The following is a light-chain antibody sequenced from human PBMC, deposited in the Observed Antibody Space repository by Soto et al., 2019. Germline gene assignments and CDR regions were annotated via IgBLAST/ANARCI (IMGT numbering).Light chain of an antibody. CDR2: QTS. V-gene: IGKV3-11*01. J-gene: IGKJ1*01. CDR3: HQRQSWPRT. CDR1: QYINTR. Sequence: EIMFTHSPAILSSLPYDRVTLSGRASQYINTRLAWYQHRPGQAHRLLIYQTSLRAAGIPARFSASGSGTDFTLTISDVQPEDFALYYCHQRQSWPRTFGEGTKVDI.